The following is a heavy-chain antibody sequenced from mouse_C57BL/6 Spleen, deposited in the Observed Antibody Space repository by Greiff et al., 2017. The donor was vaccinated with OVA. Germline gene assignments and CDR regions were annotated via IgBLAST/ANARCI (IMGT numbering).Heavy chain of an antibody. CDR3: ARQGTTMVTTVDY. V-gene: IGHV5-6*01. D-gene: IGHD2-2*01. CDR1: GFTFSSYG. Sequence: EVQGVESGGDLVKPGGSLKLSCAASGFTFSSYGMSWVRQTPDKRLEWVATISSGGSYTYYPDSVKGRFTISRDNAKNTLYLQMSSLKSEDTAMYYCARQGTTMVTTVDYWGQGTTLTVSS. CDR2: ISSGGSYT. J-gene: IGHJ2*01.